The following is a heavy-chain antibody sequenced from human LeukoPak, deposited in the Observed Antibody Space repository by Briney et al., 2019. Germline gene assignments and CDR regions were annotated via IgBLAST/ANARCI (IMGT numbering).Heavy chain of an antibody. D-gene: IGHD2-21*01. CDR1: GYSFTSSW. V-gene: IGHV5-51*01. Sequence: GESLQISCQGSGYSFTSSWIGWVRQMPGKGLEWMGIIYPGDSETRYTPSFQGQVTFSGDKSINTAYLQWSSLKASDTAIYYCAAIRSYSDAFDIWGQGTMVTVTS. CDR2: IYPGDSET. CDR3: AAIRSYSDAFDI. J-gene: IGHJ3*02.